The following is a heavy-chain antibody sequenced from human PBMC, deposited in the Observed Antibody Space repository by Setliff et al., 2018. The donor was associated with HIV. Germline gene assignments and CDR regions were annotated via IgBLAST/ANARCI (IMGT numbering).Heavy chain of an antibody. D-gene: IGHD2-15*01. CDR2: IIPIFGTA. V-gene: IGHV1-69*05. Sequence: SVKVSCKASGGTFSSYAISWVRQAPGQGLEWMGGIIPIFGTANYAQKFQGRVTITTDESTSTAYMELSSLRSEDTAVYYCAEVTCSPDSCFLDYWGQGRLVTVSS. J-gene: IGHJ4*02. CDR1: GGTFSSYA. CDR3: AEVTCSPDSCFLDY.